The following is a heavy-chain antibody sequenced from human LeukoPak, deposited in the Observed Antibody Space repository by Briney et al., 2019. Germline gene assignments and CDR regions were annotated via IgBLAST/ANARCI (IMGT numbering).Heavy chain of an antibody. CDR2: INPNGGNT. J-gene: IGHJ4*02. CDR1: GYTFTNYF. Sequence: ASVKVSCKASGYTFTNYFMHWVRQAPGQGLEWMGIINPNGGNTNYAQKFQGRVTMTRDTSTSTVYMELSSLRSEDTAVYYCARETREGTRGYSYGFGYWGQGTLVTVSS. CDR3: ARETREGTRGYSYGFGY. D-gene: IGHD5-18*01. V-gene: IGHV1-46*01.